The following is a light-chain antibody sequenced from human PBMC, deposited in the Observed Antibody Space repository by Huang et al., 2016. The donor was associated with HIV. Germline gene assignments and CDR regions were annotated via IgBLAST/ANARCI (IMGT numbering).Light chain of an antibody. CDR3: MQALQTPLT. CDR1: QSLLHNNRYNY. CDR2: LGS. J-gene: IGKJ4*01. Sequence: DIVMTQSPLSLPVTPGESASISCRSSQSLLHNNRYNYCDWYLQKPGQSPQLLIYLGSNRASGVPDRFSGSGSGTDFTLKISRVEAEDVGVYYCMQALQTPLTFGGGTKVEIK. V-gene: IGKV2-28*01.